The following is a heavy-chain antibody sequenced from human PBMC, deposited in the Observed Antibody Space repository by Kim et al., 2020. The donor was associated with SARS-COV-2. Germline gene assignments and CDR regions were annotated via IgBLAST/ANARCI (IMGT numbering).Heavy chain of an antibody. CDR1: GFTFSSYA. D-gene: IGHD1-1*01. CDR2: ISGSGGST. CDR3: AKRRGVGTGKNIDY. Sequence: GGSLRLSCAASGFTFSSYAMSWVRQAPGKGLEWVSAISGSGGSTYYADSVKGRFTISRDNSKNTLYLQMNSLRAEDTAVYYCAKRRGVGTGKNIDYWGQGTLVTVSS. V-gene: IGHV3-23*01. J-gene: IGHJ4*02.